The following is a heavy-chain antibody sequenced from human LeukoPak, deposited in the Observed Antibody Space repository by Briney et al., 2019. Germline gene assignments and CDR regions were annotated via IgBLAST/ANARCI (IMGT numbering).Heavy chain of an antibody. Sequence: PGGSLKLSCAASGFTFSGSAMHWVRQASGKGLEWVGRIRSKANSYATAYAASVKGRFTISRDDSKNAAYLQMNSLKTEDTAVYYCTKPDDSWGQGTLVTVSS. V-gene: IGHV3-73*01. CDR2: IRSKANSYAT. J-gene: IGHJ4*02. CDR1: GFTFSGSA. CDR3: TKPDDS. D-gene: IGHD3-22*01.